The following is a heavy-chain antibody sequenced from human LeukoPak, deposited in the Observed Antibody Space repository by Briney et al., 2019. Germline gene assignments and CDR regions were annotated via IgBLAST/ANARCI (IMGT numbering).Heavy chain of an antibody. CDR3: AKEAHIVVVPAALDI. D-gene: IGHD2-2*01. CDR1: GFTFSSYG. J-gene: IGHJ3*02. Sequence: GGSLRLSCAASGFTFSSYGMHWVRQAPGKGPEWVAFIRYDGSNKYYADSVKGRFTISRDNSKNTLYLQMNSLRAEDTAVYYCAKEAHIVVVPAALDIWGQGTMVTVSS. V-gene: IGHV3-30*02. CDR2: IRYDGSNK.